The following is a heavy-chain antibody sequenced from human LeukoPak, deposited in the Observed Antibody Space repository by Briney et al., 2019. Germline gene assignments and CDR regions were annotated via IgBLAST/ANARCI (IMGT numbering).Heavy chain of an antibody. V-gene: IGHV1-3*01. CDR2: INAGNGNT. CDR1: GYTFTSYA. J-gene: IGHJ3*02. D-gene: IGHD6-13*01. Sequence: ASVKVSCKASGYTFTSYAMHWVRQAPGQRLEWMGWINAGNGNTKYSQKFQGRVTITRDTSASTAYMELSSLRSEDTAVYYCARDNSHSSIYSTRGNAFDIWGQGTMVAVS. CDR3: ARDNSHSSIYSTRGNAFDI.